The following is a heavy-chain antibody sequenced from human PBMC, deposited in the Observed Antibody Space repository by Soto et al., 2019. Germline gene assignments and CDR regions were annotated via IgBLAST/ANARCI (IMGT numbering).Heavy chain of an antibody. CDR3: ARGNCSGDTCFFGGTH. CDR2: INSGGSRT. D-gene: IGHD2-21*02. V-gene: IGHV3-74*01. J-gene: IGHJ4*02. Sequence: EVQLAESGGVLVQPGGSLRLSCVASGFTFSDHWMHWVRQAPGKGLVWVSRINSGGSRTNYADSVKGRFTISRDNAKNTLYLEINSLSLEDTAVYYCARGNCSGDTCFFGGTHWGRGTLVTVSS. CDR1: GFTFSDHW.